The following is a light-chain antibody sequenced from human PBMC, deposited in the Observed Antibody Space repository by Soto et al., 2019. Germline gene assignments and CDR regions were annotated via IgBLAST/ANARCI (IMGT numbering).Light chain of an antibody. CDR1: SSDVGSYNF. CDR2: EVS. V-gene: IGLV2-23*02. Sequence: QSALTQPASVSGSPGQSINISCTGTSSDVGSYNFVSWYQQHPGQAPKVMIYEVSKRPSGISNRFSGSKSGNTASLTISGLQAEDEDDYYCCSYAGGRTWVFGGGTKLTVL. J-gene: IGLJ3*02. CDR3: CSYAGGRTWV.